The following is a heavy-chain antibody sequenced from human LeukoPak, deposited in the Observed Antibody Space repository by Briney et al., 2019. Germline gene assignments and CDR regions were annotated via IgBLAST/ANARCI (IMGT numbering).Heavy chain of an antibody. Sequence: PGGSLRLSCAASGFTFSSYAMYWVRQAPGKGLEWVSAITESGDNTYYADSVKGRFTISRDNSKNTLYLQMNSLRAEDTAVYYCAKAYCSGGRCYFDYWGQGTLVTVSS. CDR1: GFTFSSYA. V-gene: IGHV3-23*01. D-gene: IGHD2-15*01. CDR2: ITESGDNT. CDR3: AKAYCSGGRCYFDY. J-gene: IGHJ4*02.